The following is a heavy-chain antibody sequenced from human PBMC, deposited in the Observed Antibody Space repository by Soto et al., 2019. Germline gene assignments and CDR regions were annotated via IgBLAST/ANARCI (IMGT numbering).Heavy chain of an antibody. D-gene: IGHD2-2*01. V-gene: IGHV1-24*01. Sequence: ASVKVSCKVSGYTLTELSMHWVRQAPGKGLEWMGGFDPEDGETIYAQKFQGRVTMTEDTSTDTAYMELSSLRSEDTTVYYCATTTGYCSSTSCYHYYYYYMDVWGKGTTVTVSS. CDR2: FDPEDGET. CDR3: ATTTGYCSSTSCYHYYYYYMDV. J-gene: IGHJ6*03. CDR1: GYTLTELS.